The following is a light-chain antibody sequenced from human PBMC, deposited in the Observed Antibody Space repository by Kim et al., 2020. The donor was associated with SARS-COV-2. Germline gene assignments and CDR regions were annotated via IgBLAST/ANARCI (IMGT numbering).Light chain of an antibody. CDR2: DAS. J-gene: IGKJ1*01. CDR1: QGVGNY. V-gene: IGKV3-11*01. Sequence: PGDSAALSCRASQGVGNYLAWYQQKPGQAPRLLIYDASNRATAIPDRFTGSGSGTDFTLTISSLEPEDCAVYFCQQRNDWPQTFGQGTKVDIK. CDR3: QQRNDWPQT.